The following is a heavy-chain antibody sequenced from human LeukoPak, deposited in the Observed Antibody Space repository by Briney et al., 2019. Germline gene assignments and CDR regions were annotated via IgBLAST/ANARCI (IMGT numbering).Heavy chain of an antibody. CDR3: ARDDITMIVVAFDY. CDR2: IKQDGSEK. CDR1: GFTFSSYS. D-gene: IGHD3-22*01. Sequence: GGSLRLSCAASGFTFSSYSMNWVRQAPGKGLEWVANIKQDGSEKYYVDSVKGRFTISRDNAKNSLYLQMNSLRAEDTAVYYCARDDITMIVVAFDYWGQGTLVTVSS. V-gene: IGHV3-7*01. J-gene: IGHJ4*02.